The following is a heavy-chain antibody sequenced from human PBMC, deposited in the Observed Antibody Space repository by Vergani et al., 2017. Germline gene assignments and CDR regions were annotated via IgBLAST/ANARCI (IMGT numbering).Heavy chain of an antibody. V-gene: IGHV3-30*02. CDR3: AKGDKYSFGSYYFDF. CDR2: IRYDGSDK. Sequence: QVQLVESGGGVVQPGGSLRLSCAASGVSFSSFGMHWVRQAPGKGLEWVAFIRYDGSDKYYVDSVKGRFTISRDNSKNTLYLQVDSLRAEDTAVYYCAKGDKYSFGSYYFDFWGQGTLVTVSS. D-gene: IGHD5-18*01. J-gene: IGHJ4*02. CDR1: GVSFSSFG.